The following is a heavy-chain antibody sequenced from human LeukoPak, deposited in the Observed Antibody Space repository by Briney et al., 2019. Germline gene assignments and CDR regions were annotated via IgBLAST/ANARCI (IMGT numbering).Heavy chain of an antibody. CDR1: GFAFGSEA. V-gene: IGHV3-23*01. J-gene: IGHJ4*02. D-gene: IGHD3-9*01. CDR2: ISPGGGTT. CDR3: AKDAGPLRSFDWYFDF. Sequence: GGSLRLSCAVSGFAFGSEAMSWVRQSPARGLEWVASISPGGGTTYYADYVKGRFTISRDNSKDTLYLQMNSLRAEDTAVYYCAKDAGPLRSFDWYFDFWGQGTLVTVSS.